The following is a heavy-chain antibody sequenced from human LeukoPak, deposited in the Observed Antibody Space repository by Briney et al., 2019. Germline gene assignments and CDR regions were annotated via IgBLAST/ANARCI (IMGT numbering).Heavy chain of an antibody. CDR2: ISTSSSYI. CDR3: ARTGGSQGGNY. Sequence: PGGSLRLSCAASGFTFSSYSMNWVRQAPGKGLEWVSSISTSSSYIYYADSVKGRFTISRDNAKNTLFLQMNSLRIEDTAVYYCARTGGSQGGNYWGQGTLVTVSS. CDR1: GFTFSSYS. D-gene: IGHD1-26*01. J-gene: IGHJ4*02. V-gene: IGHV3-21*04.